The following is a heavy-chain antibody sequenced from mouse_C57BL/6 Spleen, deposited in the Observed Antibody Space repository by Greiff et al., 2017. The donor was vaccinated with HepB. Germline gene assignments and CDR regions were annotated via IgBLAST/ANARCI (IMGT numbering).Heavy chain of an antibody. V-gene: IGHV1-80*01. CDR1: GYAFSSYW. Sequence: QVQLQQSGAELVKPGASVKISCKASGYAFSSYWMNWVKQRPGKGLEWIGQIYPGDGDTNYNGKFKGKATLTADKSSSTAYMQLSSLTSEDSAVYFCARSGDSPGYFDYWGQGTTLTVSS. D-gene: IGHD3-2*02. CDR3: ARSGDSPGYFDY. CDR2: IYPGDGDT. J-gene: IGHJ2*01.